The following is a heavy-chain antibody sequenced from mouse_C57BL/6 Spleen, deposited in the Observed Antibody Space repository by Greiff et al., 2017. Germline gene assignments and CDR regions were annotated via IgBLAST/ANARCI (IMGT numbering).Heavy chain of an antibody. CDR1: GFTFSDYG. D-gene: IGHD2-5*01. J-gene: IGHJ4*01. CDR2: ISSGSSTI. CDR3: ARPRVTTHYYAMDY. Sequence: EVMLVESGGGLVKPGGSLKLSCAASGFTFSDYGMHWVRQAPEKGLEWVAYISSGSSTIYYADTVKGRFTISRDNAKNTLFLQMTSLRSEDTAMYYCARPRVTTHYYAMDYWGQGTSVTVSS. V-gene: IGHV5-17*01.